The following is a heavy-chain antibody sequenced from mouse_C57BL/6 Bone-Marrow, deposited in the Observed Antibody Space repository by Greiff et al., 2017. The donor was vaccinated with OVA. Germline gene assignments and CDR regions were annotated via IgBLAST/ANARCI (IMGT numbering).Heavy chain of an antibody. CDR1: GYTFTDYE. V-gene: IGHV1-15*01. Sequence: QVQLQQSGAELVRPGASVTLSCKASGYTFTDYEMHWVKQTPVHGLEWIGAIDPETGGTAYNQKFQGKAILTADKPSSTAYMERRRMTAEDSAVYYCTRDDYDVDYWGQGTTLTVSS. J-gene: IGHJ2*01. CDR2: IDPETGGT. CDR3: TRDDYDVDY. D-gene: IGHD2-4*01.